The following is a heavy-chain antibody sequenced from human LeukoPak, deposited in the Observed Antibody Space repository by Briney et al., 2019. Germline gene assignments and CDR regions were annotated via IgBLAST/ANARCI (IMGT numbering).Heavy chain of an antibody. CDR2: MNPNSGST. CDR1: EDTFNNYA. D-gene: IGHD6-13*01. V-gene: IGHV1-8*01. Sequence: ASVKVSCKASEDTFNNYAISWVRQAPGQGLEWMGWMNPNSGSTGYAQKFQGRVTMTRDTSLSTAYMELSSLTSDDTAVYYCARDGRGAAAADDPLDIWGQGTTVTVSS. J-gene: IGHJ3*02. CDR3: ARDGRGAAAADDPLDI.